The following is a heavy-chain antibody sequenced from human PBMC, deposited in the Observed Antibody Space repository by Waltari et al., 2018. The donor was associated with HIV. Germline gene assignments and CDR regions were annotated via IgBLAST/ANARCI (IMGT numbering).Heavy chain of an antibody. Sequence: QLQLQELGPGLVKSSETLSLTCTVSGGSMTSRSYYWGWIRQPPGKGLEWIGSMSYSGSTYNNASLRSRLTISVDTSKNQFSLKLTSVTAADTAMYYCARSFSGYSNYFDPWGQGTLVTVSS. J-gene: IGHJ5*02. CDR1: GGSMTSRSYY. V-gene: IGHV4-39*01. CDR3: ARSFSGYSNYFDP. D-gene: IGHD4-4*01. CDR2: MSYSGST.